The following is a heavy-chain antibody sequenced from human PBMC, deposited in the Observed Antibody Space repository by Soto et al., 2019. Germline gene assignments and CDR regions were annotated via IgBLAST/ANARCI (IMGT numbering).Heavy chain of an antibody. CDR3: AKRDYAFDS. D-gene: IGHD4-17*01. J-gene: IGHJ4*02. CDR1: GDSVTTGSYY. Sequence: QVQLQESGPGLVKPAETLSLTCAVSGDSVTTGSYYWSWIRQPPGKTLEWIGYIYYSGSTNYNPSRKSRATIYTDTSGRHFFLNLTSVTADDTAVYFCAKRDYAFDSWGQGTLVTVSS. V-gene: IGHV4-61*01. CDR2: IYYSGST.